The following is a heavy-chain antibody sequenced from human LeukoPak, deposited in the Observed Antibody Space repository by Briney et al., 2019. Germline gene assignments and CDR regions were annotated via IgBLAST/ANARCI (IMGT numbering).Heavy chain of an antibody. J-gene: IGHJ3*02. CDR3: AISMSATYYYDSSGYFNDAFDI. CDR1: GYTFTSYW. Sequence: GESLQISCQGSGYTFTSYWIGWVRQLPGKGLEWMGIIYPGDSDTRYSPSFQGQVTISADKSISTAYLQWSSLKASDTAMYYCAISMSATYYYDSSGYFNDAFDIWGQGTMVTVSS. CDR2: IYPGDSDT. D-gene: IGHD3-22*01. V-gene: IGHV5-51*01.